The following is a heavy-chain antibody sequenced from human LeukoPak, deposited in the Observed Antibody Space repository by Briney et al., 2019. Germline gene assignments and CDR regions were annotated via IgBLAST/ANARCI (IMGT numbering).Heavy chain of an antibody. CDR3: ARDKVEMATRNFDY. V-gene: IGHV4-59*01. J-gene: IGHJ4*02. CDR2: IYYSGST. CDR1: GGSISSYY. Sequence: SETLSLTCTVSGGSISSYYWSWIRQPPGKGLEWIGYIYYSGSTNYNPSLKSRVTISVDTSKDQFSLKLSSVTAADTAVYYCARDKVEMATRNFDYWGQGTLVTVSS. D-gene: IGHD5-24*01.